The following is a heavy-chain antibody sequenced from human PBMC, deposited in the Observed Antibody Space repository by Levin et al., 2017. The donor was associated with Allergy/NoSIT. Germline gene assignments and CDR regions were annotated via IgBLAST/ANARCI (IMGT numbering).Heavy chain of an antibody. J-gene: IGHJ6*03. CDR1: GFTFSSYG. CDR2: ISYDGSNK. Sequence: GGSLRLSCAASGFTFSSYGMHWVRQAPGKGLEWVAVISYDGSNKYYADSVKGRFTISRDNSKNTLYLQMNSLRAEDTAVYYCANNPLGYYYGSGSYSPLYYYYYYMDVWGKGTTVTVSS. V-gene: IGHV3-30*18. D-gene: IGHD3-10*01. CDR3: ANNPLGYYYGSGSYSPLYYYYYYMDV.